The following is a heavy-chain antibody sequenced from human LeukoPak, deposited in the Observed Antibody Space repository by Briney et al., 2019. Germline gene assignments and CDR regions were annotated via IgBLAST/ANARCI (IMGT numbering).Heavy chain of an antibody. J-gene: IGHJ4*02. CDR3: ARRHLIGNGYFDH. D-gene: IGHD4-23*01. V-gene: IGHV1-18*01. CDR2: ISTFNGNT. CDR1: GYAFTNYG. Sequence: ASVKVSCKASGYAFTNYGISWVRQAPGQGPEWLGWISTFNGNTNYAQILQDRVTMTTDTSTNTAYLELRSLRFDDTAIYYCARRHLIGNGYFDHWGQGTLVTVSS.